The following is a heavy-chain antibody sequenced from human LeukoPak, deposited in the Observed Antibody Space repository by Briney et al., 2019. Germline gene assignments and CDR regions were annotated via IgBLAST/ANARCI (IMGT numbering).Heavy chain of an antibody. CDR2: INPNSGGT. Sequence: GASVKVSCKASGYTFTAFYIHWVRQAPGQGLERMGWINPNSGGTNYAQKFQGRVTMTRDTSISTAYLDLSRLRSDDTAVYYCAKEADGYNYWGQGTLVTVSS. CDR1: GYTFTAFY. J-gene: IGHJ4*02. V-gene: IGHV1-2*02. CDR3: AKEADGYNY. D-gene: IGHD5-24*01.